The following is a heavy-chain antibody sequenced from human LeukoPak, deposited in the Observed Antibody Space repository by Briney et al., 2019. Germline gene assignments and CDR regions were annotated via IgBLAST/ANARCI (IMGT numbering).Heavy chain of an antibody. Sequence: SETLSLTCTVSGGSISGSSYYWGWLRQPPGKGLEWIGNIYYSGSTYDNPSLESRVTITVDTSKNQFSLKLTSVTAADTAVYYCARGGYYYYYMDVWGTGTTVTVSS. CDR2: IYYSGST. V-gene: IGHV4-39*01. CDR3: ARGGYYYYYMDV. CDR1: GGSISGSSYY. J-gene: IGHJ6*03.